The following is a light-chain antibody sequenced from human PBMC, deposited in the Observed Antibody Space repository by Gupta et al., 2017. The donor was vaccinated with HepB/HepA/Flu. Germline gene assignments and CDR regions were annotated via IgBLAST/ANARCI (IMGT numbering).Light chain of an antibody. CDR2: GAS. V-gene: IGKV3-20*01. CDR1: QSINSNY. Sequence: EIVLTQSPGTLSLSPGERATLSCRASQSINSNYLAWYQQKPGQAPRVLISGASSSVTGIPDRFSGSGSGTDFTLTISRREPEDFAVYFCQHYCTSPPWTFGQGTKVEIK. CDR3: QHYCTSPPWT. J-gene: IGKJ1*01.